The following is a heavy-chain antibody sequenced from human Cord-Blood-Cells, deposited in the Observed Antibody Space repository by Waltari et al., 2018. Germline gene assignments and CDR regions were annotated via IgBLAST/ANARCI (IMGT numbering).Heavy chain of an antibody. J-gene: IGHJ4*02. D-gene: IGHD5-12*01. Sequence: QVQLQESGPGLVKPSQTLSLTCTVSGGSISSGGYSWSWIRQPPGKGLEWIGYIYYSGSTYYNPSLKSRVTISVDTSKNQFSLKLSSVTAADTAVYYCARARRDGYNPFDYWGQGTLVTVSS. CDR1: GGSISSGGYS. CDR2: IYYSGST. V-gene: IGHV4-31*03. CDR3: ARARRDGYNPFDY.